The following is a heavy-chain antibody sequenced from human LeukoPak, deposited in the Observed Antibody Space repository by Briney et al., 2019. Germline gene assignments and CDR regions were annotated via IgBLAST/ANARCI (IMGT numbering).Heavy chain of an antibody. CDR2: INDSGST. V-gene: IGHV4-34*01. CDR1: AGSFSGYY. D-gene: IGHD3-10*01. J-gene: IGHJ3*02. CDR3: ARLKATFFYDSGTKEAAFDI. Sequence: PSETLSLTCAVYAGSFSGYYWSWLRQPPGKGLEWIGEINDSGSTSYYPSLKSRVTISVDTSKNQFSLKLSSVTAADTAVYYCARLKATFFYDSGTKEAAFDIWGQGTLVTVSS.